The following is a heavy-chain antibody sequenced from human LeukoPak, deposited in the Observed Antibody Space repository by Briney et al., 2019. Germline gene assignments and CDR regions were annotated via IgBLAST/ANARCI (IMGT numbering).Heavy chain of an antibody. J-gene: IGHJ4*02. Sequence: GGSLRLSCAASGFTLSNYAMNWVRQAPGKGLEWVSVVIGSSGSTDHADSVKGRFTISRDNSKNTLYLEMNSLRAEDTAIYYCAKGGYDYIEIGYFDYWGQGTLVTVSS. CDR2: VIGSSGST. CDR3: AKGGYDYIEIGYFDY. V-gene: IGHV3-23*01. D-gene: IGHD5-12*01. CDR1: GFTLSNYA.